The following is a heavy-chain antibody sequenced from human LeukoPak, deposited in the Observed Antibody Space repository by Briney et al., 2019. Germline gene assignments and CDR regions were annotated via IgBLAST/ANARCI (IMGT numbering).Heavy chain of an antibody. CDR3: ARVDSGRYYSDY. V-gene: IGHV3-33*01. CDR2: IWYDGSNK. J-gene: IGHJ4*02. Sequence: PGRSLRLSCAASGFTFSSYGMHWVRQAPGKGLEWVAVIWYDGSNKYYADSVKGRFTISRDNSKNTLYLQMNSLRAEDTAVYYCARVDSGRYYSDYWGQGTLVTVSS. CDR1: GFTFSSYG. D-gene: IGHD1-26*01.